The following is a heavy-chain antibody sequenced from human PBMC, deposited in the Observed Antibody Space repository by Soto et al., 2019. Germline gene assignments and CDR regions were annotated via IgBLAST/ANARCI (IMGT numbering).Heavy chain of an antibody. V-gene: IGHV1-69*13. CDR3: ARAEYYYDSSGYHSNWFDP. D-gene: IGHD3-22*01. Sequence: SVKVSCKASGCTFSSYAISCVRQAPGQVLEWMGGIIPIFGTANYAQKFQGRVTITADESTGTAYMELSSLRSEDTAVYYCARAEYYYDSSGYHSNWFDPWGQGTPVTVSS. J-gene: IGHJ5*02. CDR2: IIPIFGTA. CDR1: GCTFSSYA.